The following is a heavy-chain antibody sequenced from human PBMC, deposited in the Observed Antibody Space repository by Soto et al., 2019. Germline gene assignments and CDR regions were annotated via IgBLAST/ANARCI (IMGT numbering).Heavy chain of an antibody. J-gene: IGHJ4*02. CDR3: ARRLERRKAFDY. CDR1: GGSISSYY. Sequence: SETLSLTCTVSGGSISSYYWSWIRQPPGKGLEWIGYIYYSGSTNYNPSLKSRVTISVDTSKNQFSLKLSSVTAADTAVYYCARRLERRKAFDYWGQGTLVTVSS. CDR2: IYYSGST. V-gene: IGHV4-59*08. D-gene: IGHD1-1*01.